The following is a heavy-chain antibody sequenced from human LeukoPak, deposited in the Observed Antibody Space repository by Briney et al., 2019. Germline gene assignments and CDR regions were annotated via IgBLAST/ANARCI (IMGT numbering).Heavy chain of an antibody. CDR2: INPNSCGT. D-gene: IGHD5-12*01. CDR1: GYTFTGYY. Sequence: RASVKVSCKASGYTFTGYYIHWVRQAPGQGLEWMGWINPNSCGTNYAQKFQGRVTMTRDTSITTAYMELSRLRSDDTAVYYRARGGVDIVATIGSYYFDYWGQGTLVTVSS. J-gene: IGHJ4*02. CDR3: ARGGVDIVATIGSYYFDY. V-gene: IGHV1-2*02.